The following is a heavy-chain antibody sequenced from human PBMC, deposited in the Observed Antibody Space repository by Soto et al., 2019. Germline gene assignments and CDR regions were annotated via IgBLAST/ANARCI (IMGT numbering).Heavy chain of an antibody. D-gene: IGHD1-1*01. Sequence: KTSETLSLTCTVSGASISSGGYYSCIRQHPGKDLEWIGYIYHSGTTYYNPSLKSRVSISIDTSNNQFSLRLSSVTAADTAVYYCARDWRRNWDAGGYYYYAMDVWGQGTTVTVSS. CDR2: IYHSGTT. CDR1: GASISSGGYY. CDR3: ARDWRRNWDAGGYYYYAMDV. J-gene: IGHJ6*02. V-gene: IGHV4-31*03.